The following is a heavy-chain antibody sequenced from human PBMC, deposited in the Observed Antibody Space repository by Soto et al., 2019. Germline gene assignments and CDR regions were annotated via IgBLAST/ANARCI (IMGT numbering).Heavy chain of an antibody. Sequence: ASVKVSCKASGYTFTSYDINWVRQATGQGLEWMGWMNPNSGNTGYAQKFQGRVTMTRNTSISTAYMELSSLRSEDTAVYYCARGPSRSWYQTVSSPTKDYCGQGTMVTV. J-gene: IGHJ4*02. CDR1: GYTFTSYD. CDR2: MNPNSGNT. V-gene: IGHV1-8*01. CDR3: ARGPSRSWYQTVSSPTKDY. D-gene: IGHD6-13*01.